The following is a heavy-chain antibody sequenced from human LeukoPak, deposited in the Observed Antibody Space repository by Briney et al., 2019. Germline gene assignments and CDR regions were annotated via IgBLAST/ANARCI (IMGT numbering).Heavy chain of an antibody. J-gene: IGHJ4*02. CDR3: ARDGPDY. Sequence: GGSLRLSCAASGFIFSSYGMHWVRQAPGKGLEWMSFIHFDGSITYYADSVKGRFTISRDNSKNTLYLQMNSLRAEDTAVYYCARDGPDYWGQGTLVTVSS. CDR2: IHFDGSIT. CDR1: GFIFSSYG. V-gene: IGHV3-30*02.